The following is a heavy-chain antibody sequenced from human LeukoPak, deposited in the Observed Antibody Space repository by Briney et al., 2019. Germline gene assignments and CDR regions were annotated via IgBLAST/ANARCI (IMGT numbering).Heavy chain of an antibody. D-gene: IGHD3-22*01. CDR2: IYSGGST. CDR3: ARGIYDSSFGSTFDY. Sequence: GGSLRLSCAVSGFPVSSNYMSWVRQAPGKGLEWVSVIYSGGSTNYADSVKGRYTISRDNSKNTLYLQMNSLRAEDTAVYYCARGIYDSSFGSTFDYWGQGTLVTVSS. V-gene: IGHV3-53*01. CDR1: GFPVSSNY. J-gene: IGHJ4*02.